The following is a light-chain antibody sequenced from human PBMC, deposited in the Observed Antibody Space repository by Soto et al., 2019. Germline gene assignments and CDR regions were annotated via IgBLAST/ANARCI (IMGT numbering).Light chain of an antibody. V-gene: IGLV2-23*01. CDR3: CSFAGATTLYV. Sequence: QSVLTQPASVSASPGQSITISCTGTSSDVGGYNLVSWYQHYPGKAPKLIIYDATKRPSGVSNRFSGSKSGNTASLTISGLQPEDEADYYCCSFAGATTLYVFGTGTKLTVL. J-gene: IGLJ1*01. CDR1: SSDVGGYNL. CDR2: DAT.